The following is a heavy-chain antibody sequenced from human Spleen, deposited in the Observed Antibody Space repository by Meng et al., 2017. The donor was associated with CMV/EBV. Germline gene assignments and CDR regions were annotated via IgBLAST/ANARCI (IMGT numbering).Heavy chain of an antibody. J-gene: IGHJ6*02. CDR1: GFTFSSYA. V-gene: IGHV3-30*04. Sequence: GGSLRLSCAASGFTFSSYAMHWVRQAPGKGLEWVAVISYDGSNKYYADSVKGRFTISRDNAKNSLYLQMNSLRAEDTAVYYCARAPIVVVPFYGMDVWGQGTTVTVSS. CDR2: ISYDGSNK. CDR3: ARAPIVVVPFYGMDV. D-gene: IGHD2-2*01.